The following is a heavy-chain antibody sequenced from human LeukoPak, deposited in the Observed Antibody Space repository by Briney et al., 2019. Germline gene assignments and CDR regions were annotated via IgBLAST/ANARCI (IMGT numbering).Heavy chain of an antibody. J-gene: IGHJ4*02. Sequence: HTGGSLRLSCAASGFTFSSYGMTWVRQAAGKGLEWVSVIYSGGSTYYADSVKGRFTISRDNSKNTLYLQMNSLRAEDTAVYYCATIDYWGQGTLVTVSS. CDR2: IYSGGST. CDR1: GFTFSSYG. V-gene: IGHV3-66*01. CDR3: ATIDY.